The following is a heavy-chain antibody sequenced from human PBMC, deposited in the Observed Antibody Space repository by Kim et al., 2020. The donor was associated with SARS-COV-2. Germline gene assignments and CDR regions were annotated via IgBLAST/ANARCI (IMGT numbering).Heavy chain of an antibody. Sequence: SETLSLTCAVYGGSFSGYYWSWIRQPPGKGLEWIGEINHSGSTNYNPSLKSRVTISVDTSKNQFSLKLSSVTAADTAVYYCARVGPYERRDYYYYMDVWGKGTTVTVSS. V-gene: IGHV4-34*01. CDR1: GGSFSGYY. CDR2: INHSGST. D-gene: IGHD3-16*01. J-gene: IGHJ6*03. CDR3: ARVGPYERRDYYYYMDV.